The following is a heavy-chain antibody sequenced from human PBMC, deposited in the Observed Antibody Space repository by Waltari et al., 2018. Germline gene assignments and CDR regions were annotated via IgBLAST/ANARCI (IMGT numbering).Heavy chain of an antibody. CDR3: ARVVGGSYGGNWFDP. V-gene: IGHV4-59*01. J-gene: IGHJ5*02. D-gene: IGHD1-26*01. CDR2: IYYSGST. Sequence: QVQLQESGPGLVKPSETLSLTCTVSGGSISSYYWSWIRHPPGKGLEWIWYIYYSGSTNYNPSLKSRVTISVDTSKNQFSLKLSSVTAADTAVYYCARVVGGSYGGNWFDPWGQGTLVTVSS. CDR1: GGSISSYY.